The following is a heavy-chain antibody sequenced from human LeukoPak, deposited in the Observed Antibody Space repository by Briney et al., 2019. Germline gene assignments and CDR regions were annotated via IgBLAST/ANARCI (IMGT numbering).Heavy chain of an antibody. CDR3: ARDSRGVDYYYYGMDV. CDR2: ISAYNGNT. Sequence: ASVKVSCKASGYTFTSYGISWVRQAPGQGLEWMGWISAYNGNTTYAQKFQGRVTVTTDRFTSTAYMELRSLRSDDTAVFYCARDSRGVDYYYYGMDVWGQGTTVTVSS. V-gene: IGHV1-18*01. J-gene: IGHJ6*02. CDR1: GYTFTSYG. D-gene: IGHD3-10*01.